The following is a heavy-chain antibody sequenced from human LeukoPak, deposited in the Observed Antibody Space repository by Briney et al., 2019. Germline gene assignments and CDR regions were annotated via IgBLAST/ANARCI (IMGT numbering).Heavy chain of an antibody. J-gene: IGHJ5*02. CDR1: GYTFTSYD. Sequence: GASVKVSCKPSGYTFTSYDINWVRQAPGQGLEWMGWMSADSRNTGYAEKCQGRVTMTRNTSISTAYMELSSVKSEATAVYYCARDFWSGYYPAWGQGTLVTVSS. V-gene: IGHV1-8*01. CDR3: ARDFWSGYYPA. D-gene: IGHD3-3*01. CDR2: MSADSRNT.